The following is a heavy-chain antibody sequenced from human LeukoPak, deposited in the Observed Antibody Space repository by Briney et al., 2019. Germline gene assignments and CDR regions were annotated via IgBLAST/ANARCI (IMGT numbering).Heavy chain of an antibody. D-gene: IGHD6-19*01. V-gene: IGHV4-34*01. CDR3: ARDDHGTGYSSGWHSYYYYGMDV. CDR1: GGSFSGYY. Sequence: PSETLSLTCAVYGGSFSGYYWSWIRQPPGKGLEWIGEINHSGSTNYNPSLKSRVTISVDTSKNRFSLKLSSVTAADTAVYYCARDDHGTGYSSGWHSYYYYGMDVWGQGTTVTVSS. J-gene: IGHJ6*02. CDR2: INHSGST.